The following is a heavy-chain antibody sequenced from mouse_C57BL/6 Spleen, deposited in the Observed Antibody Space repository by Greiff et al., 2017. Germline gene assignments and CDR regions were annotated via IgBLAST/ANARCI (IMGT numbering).Heavy chain of an antibody. CDR2: IDPSDSYT. J-gene: IGHJ3*01. V-gene: IGHV1-50*01. Sequence: QVQLQQPGAELVKPGASVKLSCKASGYTFTSYWMQWVKQRPGQGLEWIGEIDPSDSYTNYNQKFKGKATLTVDTSSSTAYMQLSSLTSEDSAVYYCARGNYGSSFFAYWGQGTLSLSLQ. CDR3: ARGNYGSSFFAY. CDR1: GYTFTSYW. D-gene: IGHD1-1*01.